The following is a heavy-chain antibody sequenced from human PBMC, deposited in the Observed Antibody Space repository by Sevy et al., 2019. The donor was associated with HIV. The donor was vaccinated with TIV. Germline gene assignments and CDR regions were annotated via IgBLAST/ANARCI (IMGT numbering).Heavy chain of an antibody. J-gene: IGHJ4*02. CDR2: IIPIFGTA. Sequence: ASVKVSCKASGGTFSSYAISWVRQAPGQGLEWMGGIIPIFGTANYAQEFQGRVTITADESTSTAYMELSSLRSEDTAVYYCARGGYCSGGSCYPPFDYWGQGTLVTVSS. V-gene: IGHV1-69*13. D-gene: IGHD2-15*01. CDR3: ARGGYCSGGSCYPPFDY. CDR1: GGTFSSYA.